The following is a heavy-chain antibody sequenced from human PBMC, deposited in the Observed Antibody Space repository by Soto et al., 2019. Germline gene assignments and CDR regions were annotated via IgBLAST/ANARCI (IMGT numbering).Heavy chain of an antibody. D-gene: IGHD6-25*01. V-gene: IGHV3-15*01. CDR2: VKSKSDGGTT. Sequence: GGSLRLSCAASGITFSNAWMSWVRQAPGKGLEWVGRVKSKSDGGTTDYAAPVKGRFTISRDDSKNTLYLQMNSLETGDTAVYFCNTVSGPSDYLDYWGQGTLVTVSS. CDR3: NTVSGPSDYLDY. J-gene: IGHJ4*02. CDR1: GITFSNAW.